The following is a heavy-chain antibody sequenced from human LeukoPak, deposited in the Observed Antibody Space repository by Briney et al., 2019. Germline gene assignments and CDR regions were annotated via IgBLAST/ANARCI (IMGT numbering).Heavy chain of an antibody. CDR3: ARQYSNNWYDDRGWFDP. Sequence: PSETLSLTCTVSGGSISSYYWSWIRQPPGKGLEWIGYIYYSGSPNYNPSLKSRVTLSVDTSKKQFSLKLSSVTTADTAVYYCARQYSNNWYDDRGWFDPWGQGTLVTVSS. V-gene: IGHV4-59*08. CDR2: IYYSGSP. CDR1: GGSISSYY. J-gene: IGHJ5*02. D-gene: IGHD6-13*01.